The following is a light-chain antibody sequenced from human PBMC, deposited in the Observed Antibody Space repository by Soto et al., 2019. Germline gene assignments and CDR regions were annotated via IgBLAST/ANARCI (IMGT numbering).Light chain of an antibody. CDR2: GAS. V-gene: IGKV3-20*01. J-gene: IGKJ1*01. Sequence: EIVLTQSPGTLSLSTGERATLSCRASQSFSSSYLAWYQQKPGQAPRLLISGASSRATGIPDRFSGSGSGTDFTLTISRLEPEDFAVYFCQHYGSSLWTFGQGTKVDIK. CDR1: QSFSSSY. CDR3: QHYGSSLWT.